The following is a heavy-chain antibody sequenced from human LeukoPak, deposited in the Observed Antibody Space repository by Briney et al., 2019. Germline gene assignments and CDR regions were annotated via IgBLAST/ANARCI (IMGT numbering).Heavy chain of an antibody. V-gene: IGHV4-59*01. J-gene: IGHJ3*02. CDR2: IYYSGST. D-gene: IGHD2-21*02. CDR1: GGSISSYY. Sequence: SETLSLTCTVSGGSISSYYWSWIRQPPGKGLEWIGYIYYSGSTNYNPSLKSRVTISVDTSKNQFSLKLGSVTAADTAVYYCARFVVVTAMDAFDIWGQGTMVTVSS. CDR3: ARFVVVTAMDAFDI.